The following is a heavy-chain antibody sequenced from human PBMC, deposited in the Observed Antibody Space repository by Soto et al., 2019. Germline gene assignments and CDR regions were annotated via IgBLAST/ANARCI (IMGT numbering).Heavy chain of an antibody. CDR2: IDWDDDK. CDR3: ARIKDCSREDAVDWFDP. D-gene: IGHD2-2*01. Sequence: SGPTLVNPTQTLTLTCTFSVFSLSTRGMCVSWVRQPPGKALEWLALIDWDDDKYYSTSLKTRLTISKDTSENQVVLTMTNMDPMDTATYYCARIKDCSREDAVDWFDPWGQGTLVTVSS. V-gene: IGHV2-70*20. CDR1: VFSLSTRGMC. J-gene: IGHJ5*02.